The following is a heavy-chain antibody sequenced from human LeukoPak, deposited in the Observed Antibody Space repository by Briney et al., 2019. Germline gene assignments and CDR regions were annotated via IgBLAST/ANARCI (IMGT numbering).Heavy chain of an antibody. CDR3: ARDRMGTSYSVSRFDS. Sequence: GGSLRLSCAASGFSFRSYSIDWVRQAPGKVLEWLSAINWNGGITEYADSVKGRFTISRDHAKNSLYLQMDSLRAEDTAFYYCARDRMGTSYSVSRFDSWGQGTLVTVSS. J-gene: IGHJ4*02. D-gene: IGHD6-13*01. CDR2: INWNGGIT. V-gene: IGHV3-20*04. CDR1: GFSFRSYS.